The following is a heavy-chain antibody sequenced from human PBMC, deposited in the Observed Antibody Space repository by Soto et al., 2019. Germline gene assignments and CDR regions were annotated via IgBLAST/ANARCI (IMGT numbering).Heavy chain of an antibody. CDR1: GGSISGSHYH. V-gene: IGHV3-72*01. Sequence: LSLTCAVSGGSISGSHYHWGWIRQPPGKGLEWVGRTRNKVYSFTTEYAASLKGRFTISRDDSKDLLYLQMDSLKTEDTAVYYCATSRPISSWSGFDSWGPGTLVTVSS. J-gene: IGHJ4*02. CDR2: TRNKVYSFTT. CDR3: ATSRPISSWSGFDS. D-gene: IGHD6-13*01.